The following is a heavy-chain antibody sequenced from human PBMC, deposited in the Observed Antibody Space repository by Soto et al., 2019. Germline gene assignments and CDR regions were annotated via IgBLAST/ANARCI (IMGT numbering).Heavy chain of an antibody. CDR2: ISDYNGNT. D-gene: IGHD3-10*01. CDR1: GYTFNNYG. J-gene: IGHJ6*02. V-gene: IGHV1-18*01. CDR3: ARDGYYDSGSYGMDV. Sequence: QVQLVQSGAEVKKPGASVKVSCKTSGYTFNNYGISWVRQAPGQGLEWMGWISDYNGNTNYPQKFQGRVTMTTDTSTKTVYMVLTSLRSDDTAVYYSARDGYYDSGSYGMDVWGRGTTVTVSS.